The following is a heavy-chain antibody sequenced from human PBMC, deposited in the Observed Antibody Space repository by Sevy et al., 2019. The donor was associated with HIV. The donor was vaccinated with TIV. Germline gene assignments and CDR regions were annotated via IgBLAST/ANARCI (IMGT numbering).Heavy chain of an antibody. CDR3: AREVLSNRYYYYYGMDV. D-gene: IGHD4-4*01. CDR1: GYTFTSYG. J-gene: IGHJ6*02. CDR2: ISAYNGNT. Sequence: ASVKVSCKASGYTFTSYGISWVRQAPGQGLEWMGWISAYNGNTNYAQKLQGRVTMTTDTSTSTAYMEPRSLRSDDTAVYYCAREVLSNRYYYYYGMDVWGQGTTVTVSS. V-gene: IGHV1-18*01.